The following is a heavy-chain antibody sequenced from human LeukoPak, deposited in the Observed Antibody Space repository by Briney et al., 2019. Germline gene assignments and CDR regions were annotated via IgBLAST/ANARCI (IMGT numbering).Heavy chain of an antibody. Sequence: PSETLSLTCTVSGGSISSYYWSWIRQPAGKGLEWIGRIYTSGSTNYNPSLKSRVTMSVDTSKNQFSLKLSSVTAADTAVYYCARDGAAAGAFKEQWLVPSYYYYYMDVWGKGTTVTVSS. D-gene: IGHD6-19*01. CDR3: ARDGAAAGAFKEQWLVPSYYYYYMDV. J-gene: IGHJ6*03. V-gene: IGHV4-4*07. CDR1: GGSISSYY. CDR2: IYTSGST.